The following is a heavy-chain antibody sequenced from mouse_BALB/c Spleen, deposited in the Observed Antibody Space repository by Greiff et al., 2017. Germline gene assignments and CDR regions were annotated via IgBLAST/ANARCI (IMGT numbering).Heavy chain of an antibody. Sequence: EVMLVESGPSLVKPSQTLSLTCSVTGDSITSGYWNWIRKFPGNKLEYMGYISYSGSTYYNPSLKSRISITRDTSKNQYYLQLNSVTTEDTATYYCARGYDYDGYFDYWGQGTTLTVSS. CDR3: ARGYDYDGYFDY. CDR2: ISYSGST. V-gene: IGHV3-8*02. J-gene: IGHJ2*01. CDR1: GDSITSGY. D-gene: IGHD2-4*01.